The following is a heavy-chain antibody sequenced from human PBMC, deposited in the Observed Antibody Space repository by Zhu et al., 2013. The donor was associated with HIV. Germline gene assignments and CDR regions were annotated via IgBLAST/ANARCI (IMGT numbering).Heavy chain of an antibody. CDR3: ARSAYGSDSPNWGDYFDY. J-gene: IGHJ4*02. V-gene: IGHV3-23*01. D-gene: IGHD3-10*01. Sequence: EVQLLESGGGLVQPGGSLRLSCAASGFTFSSYAMTWVRQAPGKGLEWVSAISSSGGSTYYADSVKGRFTISRDNSKNTLYLQMNSLRAEDTAVYYCARSAYGSDSPNWGDYFDYWGQGTLVTVSS. CDR2: ISSSGGST. CDR1: GFTFSSYA.